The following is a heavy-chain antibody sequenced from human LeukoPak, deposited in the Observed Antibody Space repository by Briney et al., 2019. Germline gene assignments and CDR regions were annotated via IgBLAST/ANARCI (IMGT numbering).Heavy chain of an antibody. J-gene: IGHJ4*02. V-gene: IGHV1-2*02. CDR1: GYTFTGYY. Sequence: ASVKVSCKASGYTFTGYYMHWVRQAPGQGLEWMGWINPNSGGTNYAQKFQGRFTMTRDTSISTAYMELSRLRSDDTAVYYCARDEYSSSPDFDYWGQGTLVTVSS. D-gene: IGHD6-6*01. CDR2: INPNSGGT. CDR3: ARDEYSSSPDFDY.